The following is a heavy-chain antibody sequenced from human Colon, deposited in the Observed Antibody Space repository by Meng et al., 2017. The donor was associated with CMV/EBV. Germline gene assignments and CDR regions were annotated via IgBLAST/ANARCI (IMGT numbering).Heavy chain of an antibody. V-gene: IGHV4-4*02. J-gene: IGHJ5*02. Sequence: QVQLQESGPGLVKPSXXLSLTCAVSGGSISSINWWTWVRQPPGKGLEWIGEIYHSGSTNYNPSLKSRVTISVDKSKNQFSLKLSSVTAADTAVYYCARVAAAGNEWFDPWGQGTLGTVSS. CDR1: GGSISSINW. CDR3: ARVAAAGNEWFDP. D-gene: IGHD6-13*01. CDR2: IYHSGST.